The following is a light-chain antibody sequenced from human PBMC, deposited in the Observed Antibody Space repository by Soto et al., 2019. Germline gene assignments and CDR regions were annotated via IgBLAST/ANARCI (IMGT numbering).Light chain of an antibody. J-gene: IGLJ1*01. CDR1: SSDIGGYNY. Sequence: QSALTQPASVSGSPGQSITISCIGTSSDIGGYNYVSWYQQHPGNAPKLMVFDVSDRPSGVSNRFSGSKSGNTAPLTISGLQAEDEADYYCSSYTTSSFYVFGTGTKVTV. V-gene: IGLV2-14*03. CDR3: SSYTTSSFYV. CDR2: DVS.